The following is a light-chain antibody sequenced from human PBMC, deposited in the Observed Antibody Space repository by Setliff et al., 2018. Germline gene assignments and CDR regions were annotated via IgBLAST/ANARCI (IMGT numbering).Light chain of an antibody. CDR3: SSYTVGSTLSV. CDR1: SSDVGGYDY. V-gene: IGLV2-14*03. CDR2: DVT. J-gene: IGLJ1*01. Sequence: QSALAQPASVSGSPGQSITFSCTGSSSDVGGYDYVSWYQQHPGKAPKLLIYDVTNRPSGVSNRFSGPKSGNTASLTISGLQAEDGAEYFCSSYTVGSTLSVFGTGTKGTVL.